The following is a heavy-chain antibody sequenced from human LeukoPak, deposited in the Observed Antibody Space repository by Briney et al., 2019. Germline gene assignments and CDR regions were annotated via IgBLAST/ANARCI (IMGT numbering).Heavy chain of an antibody. D-gene: IGHD5-18*01. CDR1: GGSFSGYY. J-gene: IGHJ4*02. V-gene: IGHV4-34*01. CDR3: AQCGYSYGYYFDY. Sequence: PSETLSLTCAVYGGSFSGYYWSWIRQPPGKGLEWIGEINHSGSTNYNPSLKSRVTISVDTSKNQFSLKLSSVTAADTAVYYCAQCGYSYGYYFDYWGQGTLVTVSS. CDR2: INHSGST.